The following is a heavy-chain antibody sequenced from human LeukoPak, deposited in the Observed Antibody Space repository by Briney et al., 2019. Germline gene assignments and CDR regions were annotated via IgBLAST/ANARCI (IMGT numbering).Heavy chain of an antibody. D-gene: IGHD2-2*01. CDR2: INQDGSEK. Sequence: GGSLRLSCAVSGFIFRNYWMGWVRQAPGKGLEWVANINQDGSEKYYVDSVKGRFIISRDNARNSLYLQMNSLRDEDTAVYYCARAVVVPAAMSVNWFDPWGQGTLVTVFS. CDR1: GFIFRNYW. V-gene: IGHV3-7*04. CDR3: ARAVVVPAAMSVNWFDP. J-gene: IGHJ5*02.